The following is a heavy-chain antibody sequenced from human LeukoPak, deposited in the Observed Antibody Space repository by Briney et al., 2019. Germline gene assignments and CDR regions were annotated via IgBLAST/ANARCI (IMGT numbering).Heavy chain of an antibody. CDR3: ARRHYYNGRAYYFLDY. CDR1: GGSVSSDNYY. CDR2: ISYSGST. Sequence: PSETLSLTCTVSGGSVSSDNYYWTWIRQPPGKGLQWIGYISYSGSTNYNPSLKSRVTISLHTSKNQFSLRLSSLTAADTAVYYCARRHYYNGRAYYFLDYWGQGTLVTVSS. J-gene: IGHJ4*02. D-gene: IGHD3-22*01. V-gene: IGHV4-61*01.